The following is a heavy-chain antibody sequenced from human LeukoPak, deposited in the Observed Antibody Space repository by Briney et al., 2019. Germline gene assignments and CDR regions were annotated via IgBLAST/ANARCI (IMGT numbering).Heavy chain of an antibody. CDR3: ARERIAVAGDAFDI. CDR1: GYTFTGYY. Sequence: RASLKVSCKAYGYTFTGYYMHWVRQAPGQGLEWMGWINPNSGGTNYAQKFQGWVTMTRDTSISTAYMELSRLRSDDTAVYYCARERIAVAGDAFDIWGQGTMVTVSS. V-gene: IGHV1-2*04. CDR2: INPNSGGT. J-gene: IGHJ3*02. D-gene: IGHD6-19*01.